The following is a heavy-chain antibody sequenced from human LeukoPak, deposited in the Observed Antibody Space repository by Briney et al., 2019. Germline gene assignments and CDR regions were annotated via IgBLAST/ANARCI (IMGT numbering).Heavy chain of an antibody. D-gene: IGHD3-10*01. CDR2: INWNGDRT. CDR3: ARRDYYGSGIPDF. CDR1: GFTFHDYD. J-gene: IGHJ4*02. V-gene: IGHV3-20*04. Sequence: GGSLRLSCAASGFTFHDYDMSWVRQSPGKGLEWVSGINWNGDRTGYADSVKGRFTISRDNAKKSLYLQMNSLRAEDTALYYCARRDYYGSGIPDFWGQGPLVTVSS.